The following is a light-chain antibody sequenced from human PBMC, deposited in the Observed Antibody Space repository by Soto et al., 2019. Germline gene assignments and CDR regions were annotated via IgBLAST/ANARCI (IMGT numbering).Light chain of an antibody. J-gene: IGKJ1*01. Sequence: DIQMTQSPSTLSASVLDMVTITFRASQSISSWLAWYQQKPGKAPKLLIYDASSLESGVPSRFSGSGSGTEFTLTISSLQPDDFATYYCQQYNSYWTFGQGTKVDIK. CDR3: QQYNSYWT. V-gene: IGKV1-5*01. CDR1: QSISSW. CDR2: DAS.